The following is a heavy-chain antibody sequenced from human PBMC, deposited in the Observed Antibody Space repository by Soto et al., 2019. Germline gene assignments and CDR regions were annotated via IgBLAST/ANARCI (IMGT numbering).Heavy chain of an antibody. D-gene: IGHD3-3*01. CDR3: ARGAGTIFGVVTPNWFDP. Sequence: ASVKVSCKASGYTFTGYYMHWVRQAPGQGLEWMGWINPNSGGTNYAQKFQGRVTMTRDTSISTAYMELSRLRSDDTAVYYCARGAGTIFGVVTPNWFDPWGQGTLVTVSS. CDR2: INPNSGGT. J-gene: IGHJ5*02. V-gene: IGHV1-2*02. CDR1: GYTFTGYY.